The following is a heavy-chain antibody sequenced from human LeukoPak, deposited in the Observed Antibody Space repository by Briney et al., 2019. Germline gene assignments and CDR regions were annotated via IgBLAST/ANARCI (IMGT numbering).Heavy chain of an antibody. D-gene: IGHD6-19*01. Sequence: GGSLRLSCAASGFTFNRYAMSWVRQAPGKGLEWVAAISDSGGNTYYADSLSGGFTIYRDNSKKTLYLQMNSLRADDTAVYHCAKDYSRGWYIFDCWGQGTLVTVSS. J-gene: IGHJ4*02. CDR3: AKDYSRGWYIFDC. V-gene: IGHV3-23*01. CDR1: GFTFNRYA. CDR2: ISDSGGNT.